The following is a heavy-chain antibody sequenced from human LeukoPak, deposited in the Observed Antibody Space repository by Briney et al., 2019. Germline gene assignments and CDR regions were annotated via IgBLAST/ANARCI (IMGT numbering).Heavy chain of an antibody. CDR2: ISWNSVGI. V-gene: IGHV3-9*01. J-gene: IGHJ6*03. Sequence: GGSLRLSCAASGFTFSSYAMSWVRQAPGKGLEWVSGISWNSVGITYADSVKGRFTISRDNARNSLYLQMDSLRPEDTALYYCARAGVVVPTAIRPTYYYYYMDVWGRGTTVTVPS. CDR3: ARAGVVVPTAIRPTYYYYYMDV. D-gene: IGHD2-2*01. CDR1: GFTFSSYA.